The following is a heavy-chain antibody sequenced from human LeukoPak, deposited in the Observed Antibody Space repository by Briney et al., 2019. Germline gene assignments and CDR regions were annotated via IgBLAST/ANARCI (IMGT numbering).Heavy chain of an antibody. J-gene: IGHJ4*02. Sequence: ASVKVSCKASGYTFTVYYMHWVRQAPGQGLEWMGWINPNSGGTNYAQKFQGSVTMTRDTSISTAYMELSRLRSDDTAVYYCARDLKVGRPAAADNWGQGTLVTVSS. V-gene: IGHV1-2*02. CDR3: ARDLKVGRPAAADN. CDR2: INPNSGGT. CDR1: GYTFTVYY. D-gene: IGHD6-13*01.